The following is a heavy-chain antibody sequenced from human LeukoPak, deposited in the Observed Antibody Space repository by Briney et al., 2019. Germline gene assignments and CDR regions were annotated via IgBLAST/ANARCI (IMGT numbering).Heavy chain of an antibody. CDR1: GFTFSGYA. J-gene: IGHJ5*02. CDR3: AKHNDFWSVSNWFDP. V-gene: IGHV3-23*01. Sequence: GGSLRLSCAASGFTFSGYAMSWVRQAPGKGLEWVSSISGSGGTTYYADPVKGRFTISRDNSKNTLYLQMDCLRAEDTALYYCAKHNDFWSVSNWFDPWGQGTLVIVSS. D-gene: IGHD3-3*01. CDR2: ISGSGGTT.